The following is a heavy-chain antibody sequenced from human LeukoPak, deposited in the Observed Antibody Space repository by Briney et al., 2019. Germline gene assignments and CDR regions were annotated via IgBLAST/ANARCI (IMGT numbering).Heavy chain of an antibody. D-gene: IGHD6-6*01. V-gene: IGHV4-39*07. J-gene: IGHJ5*02. CDR2: IYYNGST. CDR3: ARTARYSSSSLVYAFDP. CDR1: GVSVSSKSYQ. Sequence: SETLSLTCTVSGVSVSSKSYQWVWIRQPPGKGLEWIGNIYYNGSTYYNPSLESRVTISVHTSENQFSLRMNSVTAADTAVYYCARTARYSSSSLVYAFDPWGQGTLVTVSS.